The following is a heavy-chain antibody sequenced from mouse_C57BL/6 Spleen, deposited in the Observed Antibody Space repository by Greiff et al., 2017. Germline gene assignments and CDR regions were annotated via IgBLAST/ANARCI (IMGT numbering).Heavy chain of an antibody. Sequence: VQLQQSGAELVKPGASVKLSCKASGYTFTSYWMQWVKQRPGQGLEWIGEIDPSDSYTNYNQKFKGKATLTVDTSSSTAYMQLSSLTSEDSAVYYCASNYGDYWGQGTTLTVSS. J-gene: IGHJ2*01. CDR1: GYTFTSYW. D-gene: IGHD1-1*01. V-gene: IGHV1-50*01. CDR3: ASNYGDY. CDR2: IDPSDSYT.